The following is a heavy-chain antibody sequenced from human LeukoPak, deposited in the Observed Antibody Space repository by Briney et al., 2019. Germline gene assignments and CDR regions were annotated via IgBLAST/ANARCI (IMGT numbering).Heavy chain of an antibody. CDR3: AKAREFGLEQTENWFDP. CDR1: GFTFSSYW. D-gene: IGHD1/OR15-1a*01. V-gene: IGHV3-74*01. Sequence: GGSLRLSCAASGFTFSSYWMHWVRQAPGKGLVWVSRINSDGSSTSYADSVKGRFTISRDNAKNSLYLQMNSLRAEDTALYYCAKAREFGLEQTENWFDPWGQGTLVTVSS. CDR2: INSDGSST. J-gene: IGHJ5*02.